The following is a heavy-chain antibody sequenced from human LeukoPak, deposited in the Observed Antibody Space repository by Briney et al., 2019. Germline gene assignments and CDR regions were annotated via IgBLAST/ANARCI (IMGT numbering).Heavy chain of an antibody. CDR3: ARQNRDYDFWSGYYTGAFDI. CDR2: INPSGGST. J-gene: IGHJ3*02. D-gene: IGHD3-3*01. Sequence: ASVKVSCKASGYTFTSYYMHWVRQAPGQGLEWMGIINPSGGSTGYAQKFQGRVTMTRDTSTSTVYMELSSLRSEDTAVYYCARQNRDYDFWSGYYTGAFDIWGQGTMVTVSS. CDR1: GYTFTSYY. V-gene: IGHV1-46*01.